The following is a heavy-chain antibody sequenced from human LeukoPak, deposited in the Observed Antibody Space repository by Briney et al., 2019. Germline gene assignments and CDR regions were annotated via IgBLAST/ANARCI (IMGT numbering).Heavy chain of an antibody. CDR1: GFTFSSYW. Sequence: GGSLRLSCAASGFTFSSYWMSWVRQAPGKGLEWVANIKQDGSEKYYVDSVKGRFTISRDNAKNSLYLQMNSLRAEDTAVYYCARDYAYYDFWSVYYDQGVLDYWGQGTLVTVSS. CDR2: IKQDGSEK. CDR3: ARDYAYYDFWSVYYDQGVLDY. V-gene: IGHV3-7*01. D-gene: IGHD3-3*01. J-gene: IGHJ4*02.